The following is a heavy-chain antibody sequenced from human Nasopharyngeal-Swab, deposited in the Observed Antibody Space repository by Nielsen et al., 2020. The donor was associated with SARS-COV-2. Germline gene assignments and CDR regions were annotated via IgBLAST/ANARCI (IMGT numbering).Heavy chain of an antibody. J-gene: IGHJ3*02. D-gene: IGHD6-13*01. CDR2: IYYSGST. V-gene: IGHV4-39*01. CDR3: AKQLAAAGPPGAFDI. Sequence: RQAPGKGLEWIGSIYYSGSTYYNPSLKSRVTISVDTSKNQFSLKLSSVTAADTAVYYCAKQLAAAGPPGAFDIWGQGTMVTVS.